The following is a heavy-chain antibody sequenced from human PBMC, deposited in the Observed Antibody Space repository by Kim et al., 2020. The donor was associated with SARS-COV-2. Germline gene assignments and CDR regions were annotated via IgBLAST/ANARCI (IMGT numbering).Heavy chain of an antibody. V-gene: IGHV3-74*01. CDR2: INSDGSST. Sequence: GGSLRLSCAASGFTFSSYWMHWVRQAPGKGLVWVSRINSDGSSTSYADSVKGRFTISRDNAKNTLYLQMNSLRAEDTAVYYCARVMVYAPTPSDRFVDYGMDVWGQGTTVTASS. D-gene: IGHD2-8*01. J-gene: IGHJ6*02. CDR3: ARVMVYAPTPSDRFVDYGMDV. CDR1: GFTFSSYW.